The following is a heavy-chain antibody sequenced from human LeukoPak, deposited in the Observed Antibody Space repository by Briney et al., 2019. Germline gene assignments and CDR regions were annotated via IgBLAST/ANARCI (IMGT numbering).Heavy chain of an antibody. V-gene: IGHV4-59*01. D-gene: IGHD1-26*01. Sequence: PSETLSLTCTVSGGSISRYYWSWIRQSPGKGLEWIGYIYYSGSTNYNPSLKSRVTISVDTSKNQFSLKLSSVTAADTAVYYCARGLYSGSYYGLYYFDYWGQGTLVTVSS. J-gene: IGHJ4*02. CDR2: IYYSGST. CDR3: ARGLYSGSYYGLYYFDY. CDR1: GGSISRYY.